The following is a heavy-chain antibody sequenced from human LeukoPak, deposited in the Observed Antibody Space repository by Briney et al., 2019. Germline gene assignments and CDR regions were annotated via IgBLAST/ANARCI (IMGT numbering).Heavy chain of an antibody. J-gene: IGHJ6*03. CDR3: ARSPDSSWYNYYYYYYMDV. CDR2: IYTSGST. Sequence: PSETLCLTCTVSGGSISSYYWSWIRQPAGKGLEWIGRIYTSGSTNYNPSLKSRVTMSVDTSKNQFSLKLSSVTAADTAVYYCARSPDSSWYNYYYYYYMDVWGKGTTVTISS. CDR1: GGSISSYY. D-gene: IGHD6-13*01. V-gene: IGHV4-4*07.